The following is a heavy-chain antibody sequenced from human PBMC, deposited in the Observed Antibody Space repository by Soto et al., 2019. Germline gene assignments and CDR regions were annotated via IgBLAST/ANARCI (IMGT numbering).Heavy chain of an antibody. Sequence: QVQLVQSGAEVKKLGASVKVSCKASGYTFTAYYIHWVRQAPGQGLEWVGWINPNSGDTNYAQRFQGWVTMTGDTSVSTACMDLTRLRSDDTAVYYCARGGYTYGYGLDYWGQGTLVTVSS. CDR3: ARGGYTYGYGLDY. CDR2: INPNSGDT. V-gene: IGHV1-2*04. J-gene: IGHJ4*02. CDR1: GYTFTAYY. D-gene: IGHD5-18*01.